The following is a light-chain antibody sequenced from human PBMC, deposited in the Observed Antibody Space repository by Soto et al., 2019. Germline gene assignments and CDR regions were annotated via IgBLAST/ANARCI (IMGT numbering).Light chain of an antibody. V-gene: IGKV3-15*01. J-gene: IGKJ1*01. CDR1: QSVSSN. Sequence: EIMMTQSPGTLSASPGERATLSCRASQSVSSNLAWYQQKPGQAPRLLIYAVSTRATGIPSRFSGSGSGTEFNLTISSLQSEDFAVYYCQQYNKWPLTFGQGTKVEI. CDR3: QQYNKWPLT. CDR2: AVS.